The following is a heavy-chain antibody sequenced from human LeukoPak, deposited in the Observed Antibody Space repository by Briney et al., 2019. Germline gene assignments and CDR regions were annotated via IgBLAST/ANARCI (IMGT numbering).Heavy chain of an antibody. Sequence: ASVKVSCKASGYTFTGYGISWVRQAPGQGLEWMGWISAYNGNTHYAQKLQGRVTMTTDTSSSTAYMELRSLRSDDTAVYYCARDRENSGSYNIDYWGQGTLVTVSS. V-gene: IGHV1-18*01. CDR3: ARDRENSGSYNIDY. D-gene: IGHD1-26*01. CDR1: GYTFTGYG. J-gene: IGHJ4*02. CDR2: ISAYNGNT.